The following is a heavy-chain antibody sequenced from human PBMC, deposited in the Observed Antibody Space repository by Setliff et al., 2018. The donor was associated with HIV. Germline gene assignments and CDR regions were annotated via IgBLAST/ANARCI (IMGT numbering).Heavy chain of an antibody. D-gene: IGHD1-1*01. CDR1: GGSISSHH. Sequence: SETLSLTCAVYGGSISSHHWSWIRQHPEKGLEWIGYIYYSGTTYYNPSLKSRVTISVDTSKNQFSLKLNSVTAADTAVYYCARGRMATTIGGYWGQGTLVTVSS. CDR3: ARGRMATTIGGY. V-gene: IGHV4-59*06. J-gene: IGHJ4*02. CDR2: IYYSGTT.